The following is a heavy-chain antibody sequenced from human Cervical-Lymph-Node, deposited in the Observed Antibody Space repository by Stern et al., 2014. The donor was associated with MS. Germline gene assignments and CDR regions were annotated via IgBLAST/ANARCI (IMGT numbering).Heavy chain of an antibody. J-gene: IGHJ4*02. D-gene: IGHD2-2*01. CDR3: ARDGYSSTEYYIDI. Sequence: QVQLQESGPGLVRPSETLSLTCTVSGDSGRSRSYYWSWIRQAPGKGLEWLGFIYYGGRTSYTTSLRGRVTISMDMSTKHSILSLSSVTAADTAFYYCARDGYSSTEYYIDIGGQGTLGTVSS. CDR2: IYYGGRT. CDR1: GDSGRSRSYY. V-gene: IGHV4-61*01.